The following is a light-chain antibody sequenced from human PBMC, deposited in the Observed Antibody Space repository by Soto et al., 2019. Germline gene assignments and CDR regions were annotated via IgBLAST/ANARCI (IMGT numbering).Light chain of an antibody. CDR1: QSVSYNY. V-gene: IGKV3-20*01. Sequence: EIVLTQSPGTLSLSPGERATLSCRASQSVSYNYVAWYQQKPGQAPRLLIYGASSRATGIPDRFSGSGSGTDFTLTISRLEPEDFAVYYCQQYGRSPGLTFGGGTKVDIK. J-gene: IGKJ4*01. CDR2: GAS. CDR3: QQYGRSPGLT.